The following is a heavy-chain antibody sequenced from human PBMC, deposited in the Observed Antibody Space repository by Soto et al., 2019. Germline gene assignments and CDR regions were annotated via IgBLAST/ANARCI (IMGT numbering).Heavy chain of an antibody. D-gene: IGHD2-21*01. CDR2: INPNNGAT. V-gene: IGHV1-46*01. Sequence: QEQLVQSGAEVKEPGASLKVSCKASGDTFTTNYIHWVRQAPGQGLEWMGRINPNNGATLYAQELQGRLILPTDTSTTTVYMDLNSVKSEDSAVYYCASRVLCDMDVWGQGTTVTVSS. J-gene: IGHJ6*02. CDR3: ASRVLCDMDV. CDR1: GDTFTTNY.